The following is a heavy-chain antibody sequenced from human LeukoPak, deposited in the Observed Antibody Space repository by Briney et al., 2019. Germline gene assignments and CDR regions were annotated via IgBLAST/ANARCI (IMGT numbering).Heavy chain of an antibody. CDR3: AKDGGAMDYFFDY. Sequence: PGGSLRLSCAASGFTFSSYWMSWVRQAPGKGLEWVANMKYDGSEKYYVDSVKGRFTISRDNAKNSLYLQMNSLRAEDMALYYCAKDGGAMDYFFDYWGQGTLVTVSS. D-gene: IGHD3/OR15-3a*01. J-gene: IGHJ4*02. V-gene: IGHV3-7*03. CDR2: MKYDGSEK. CDR1: GFTFSSYW.